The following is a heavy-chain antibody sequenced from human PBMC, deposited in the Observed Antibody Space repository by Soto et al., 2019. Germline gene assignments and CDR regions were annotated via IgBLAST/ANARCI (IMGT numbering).Heavy chain of an antibody. J-gene: IGHJ5*02. CDR3: AHHTITPVTNWFDP. Sequence: SGPTLVNPTQTLTLTCTFSGFSLTTSGVGVGWIRQPPGKALEWLALIYWNDDKRYSPSLKGRLTITKDTSKNQVVLAMTNMDPVDTATYYCAHHTITPVTNWFDPWGLGTLVTVSS. CDR1: GFSLTTSGVG. CDR2: IYWNDDK. D-gene: IGHD1-20*01. V-gene: IGHV2-5*01.